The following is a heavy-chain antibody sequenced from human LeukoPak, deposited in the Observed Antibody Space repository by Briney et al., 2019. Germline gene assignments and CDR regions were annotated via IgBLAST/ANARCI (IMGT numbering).Heavy chain of an antibody. CDR1: GGSISTYY. J-gene: IGHJ4*02. D-gene: IGHD5-18*01. CDR3: AKVDTAMVLDNYYFDY. Sequence: KPSETLSLSCTVSGGSISTYYWSWIRQPAGKGLEWIGSIYHSGSTYYNPSLKSRVTISVDTSKNQFSLKLSSVTAADTAVYYCAKVDTAMVLDNYYFDYWGQGTLVTVSS. CDR2: IYHSGST. V-gene: IGHV4-59*04.